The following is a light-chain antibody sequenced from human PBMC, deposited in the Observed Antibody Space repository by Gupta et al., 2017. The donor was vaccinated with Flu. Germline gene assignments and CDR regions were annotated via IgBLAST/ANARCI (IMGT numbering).Light chain of an antibody. CDR3: SSYTSSSTRGV. CDR1: SSDVGGYNY. Sequence: QSALTQPASVSGSPGQSITISCTGTSSDVGGYNYVSWYQQHPAKAPKLMIYEVSNRPSGVSNRFSGSKSGTTASLTISGLQAEDEADYYCSSYTSSSTRGVFGGGTKLTV. V-gene: IGLV2-14*01. J-gene: IGLJ2*01. CDR2: EVS.